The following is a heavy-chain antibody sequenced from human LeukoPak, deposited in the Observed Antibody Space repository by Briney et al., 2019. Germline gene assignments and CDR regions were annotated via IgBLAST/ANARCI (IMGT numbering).Heavy chain of an antibody. CDR2: MNPNSGNT. Sequence: GASVKVSCKASGYTFTGYYMHWVRQAPGRGLEWMGWMNPNSGNTGYAQRFQGRVTMTRNTSINTAYMELSSLRSEDMAVYYCALQGFDPWGQGTLVTVSS. CDR3: ALQGFDP. D-gene: IGHD1-1*01. J-gene: IGHJ5*02. CDR1: GYTFTGYY. V-gene: IGHV1-8*02.